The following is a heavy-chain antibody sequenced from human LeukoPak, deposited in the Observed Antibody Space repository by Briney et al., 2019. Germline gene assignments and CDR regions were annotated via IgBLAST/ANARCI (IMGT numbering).Heavy chain of an antibody. J-gene: IGHJ4*02. CDR3: ALGKNFGYHYFDF. CDR2: ITSSSSSTI. CDR1: GFTFSSYS. V-gene: IGHV3-48*01. Sequence: GGSLRLSCAASGFTFSSYSMNWVRQAPGKGLEWVSYITSSSSSTIYYADSVKGRFTISRDNAKNSLYLQMNSLRAEDTAVYYCALGKNFGYHYFDFWGQGALVTVSS. D-gene: IGHD2-2*03.